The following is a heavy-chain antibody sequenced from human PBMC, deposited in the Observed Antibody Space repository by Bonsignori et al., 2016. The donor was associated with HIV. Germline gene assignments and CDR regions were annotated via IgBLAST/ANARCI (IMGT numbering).Heavy chain of an antibody. CDR1: GGSFSAYY. D-gene: IGHD1-26*01. Sequence: QVQLQQWGAGLLKPSETLSLTCAVYGGSFSAYYWSWIRQSPGKGLEWIGEINHSGSTNYNPSLKSRVTISIDTSKNQFSLKLNSVTAADTAVYYCARLHIVGALALVYRYWFDSWGPGTLVTVSS. V-gene: IGHV4-34*01. J-gene: IGHJ5*01. CDR3: ARLHIVGALALVYRYWFDS. CDR2: INHSGST.